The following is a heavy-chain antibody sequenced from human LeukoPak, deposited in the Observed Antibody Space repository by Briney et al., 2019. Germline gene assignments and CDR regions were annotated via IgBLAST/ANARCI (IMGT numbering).Heavy chain of an antibody. CDR1: GFTVSSNY. V-gene: IGHV3-53*01. D-gene: IGHD6-19*01. J-gene: IGHJ3*02. CDR3: ARDGHSSGFFFDI. CDR2: IYSGGST. Sequence: GGSLRLSCAASGFTVSSNYMSWVRQAPGKGLEWGSVIYSGGSTYYSDSVKGRFTISRDNSKNTLYLQMNSLRAEDTAVYYCARDGHSSGFFFDIWGQGIMVTVSS.